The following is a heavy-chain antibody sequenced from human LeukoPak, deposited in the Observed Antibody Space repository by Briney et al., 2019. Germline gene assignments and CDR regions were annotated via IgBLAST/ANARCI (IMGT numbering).Heavy chain of an antibody. CDR2: IYTSGST. J-gene: IGHJ4*02. CDR1: GGSISSYY. Sequence: PSETLSLTRTVSGGSISSYYWSWIRQPAGKGLEWIGRIYTSGSTNYNPSLKSRVTMSVDTSKNQFSLKLSSVTAADTAVYYCARDDYYYDSSGYYSNWGLGTLVTVSS. CDR3: ARDDYYYDSSGYYSN. D-gene: IGHD3-22*01. V-gene: IGHV4-4*07.